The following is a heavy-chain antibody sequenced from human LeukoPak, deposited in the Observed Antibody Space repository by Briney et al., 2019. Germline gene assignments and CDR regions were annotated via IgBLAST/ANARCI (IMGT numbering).Heavy chain of an antibody. CDR2: INPNSGGT. Sequence: GASVKVSCKASGYTFTSYGISWVRQAPGQGLEWMGWINPNSGGTNYAQKFQGRVTMTRDTSISTAYMELSRLRSDDTAVYYCARGIAARRSLDIWGQGTMVTVSS. D-gene: IGHD6-6*01. V-gene: IGHV1-2*02. J-gene: IGHJ3*02. CDR3: ARGIAARRSLDI. CDR1: GYTFTSYG.